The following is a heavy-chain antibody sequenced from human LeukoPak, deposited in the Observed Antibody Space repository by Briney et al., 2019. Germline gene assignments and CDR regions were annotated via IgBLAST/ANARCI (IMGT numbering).Heavy chain of an antibody. CDR1: GFTVSSNY. J-gene: IGHJ4*02. CDR2: IYSGGST. CDR3: AREGQTRTYCGGDCTDY. Sequence: PGGSLRLSCAASGFTVSSNYMSWVRQAPGKGLEWVSVIYSGGSTYYADSVKGRFTISRDNSKNTLYLQMNSLRAEDTAVYYCAREGQTRTYCGGDCTDYWGQGTLVTVSS. D-gene: IGHD2-21*02. V-gene: IGHV3-66*01.